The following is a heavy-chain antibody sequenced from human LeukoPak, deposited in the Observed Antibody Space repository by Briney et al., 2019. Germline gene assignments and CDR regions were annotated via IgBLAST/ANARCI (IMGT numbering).Heavy chain of an antibody. CDR1: GFTFSSYA. Sequence: GRPLRLSCAASGFTFSSYAMHWVRQAPGKGLEGVAVISYDGSNKYYADSVKGRFTISRDNSKNTLYLQMNSLRAEDTAVYYCARVPRSGYCSSTSCYVYGYWGQGTLVTVSS. CDR3: ARVPRSGYCSSTSCYVYGY. J-gene: IGHJ4*02. D-gene: IGHD2-2*03. V-gene: IGHV3-30-3*01. CDR2: ISYDGSNK.